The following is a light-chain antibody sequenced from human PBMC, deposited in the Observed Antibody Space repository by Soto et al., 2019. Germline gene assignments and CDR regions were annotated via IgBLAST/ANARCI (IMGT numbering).Light chain of an antibody. CDR2: AAS. CDR1: QSVSSN. V-gene: IGKV3-15*01. Sequence: EIVMTQSPATLSVSPGERATLSCRASQSVSSNLAWYQQKPGQAPRLLIYAASARAAGIPARFSGSGSGTKFTLTISSLESEDVAVYYCQQYNNWPLFFGGGTKVDIK. J-gene: IGKJ4*01. CDR3: QQYNNWPLF.